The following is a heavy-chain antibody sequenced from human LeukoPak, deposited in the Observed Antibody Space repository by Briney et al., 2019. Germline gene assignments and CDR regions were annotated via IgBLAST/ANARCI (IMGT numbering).Heavy chain of an antibody. V-gene: IGHV3-30*02. CDR1: GFTFSSYG. D-gene: IGHD4-11*01. Sequence: GGSLRLSCAASGFTFSSYGMHWVRQAPGKGLEWVAFIRYDGSNKYYADSVKGRFTISRDNSKNTLYLQMNSLRAEDTAVYYCAKFNPFPHALTTRLPGAFDIWGQGTMVTVSS. J-gene: IGHJ3*02. CDR3: AKFNPFPHALTTRLPGAFDI. CDR2: IRYDGSNK.